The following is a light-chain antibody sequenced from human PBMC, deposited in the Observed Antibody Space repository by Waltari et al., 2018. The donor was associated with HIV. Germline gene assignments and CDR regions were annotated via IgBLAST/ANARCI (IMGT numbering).Light chain of an antibody. J-gene: IGKJ3*01. CDR3: QQYGSSLVT. CDR1: QSVSNTY. V-gene: IGKV3-20*01. CDR2: GAS. Sequence: ESVFTQSPATLSLSPGERATLSCRASQSVSNTYLAWYQQKPGQAPRLLIYGASSRATGIADRFTGSGSGTDFTLTISRLEPEDVAVYYCQQYGSSLVTFGPGTKVDIK.